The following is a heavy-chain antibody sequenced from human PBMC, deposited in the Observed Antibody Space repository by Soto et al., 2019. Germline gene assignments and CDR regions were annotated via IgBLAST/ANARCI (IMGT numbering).Heavy chain of an antibody. D-gene: IGHD5-18*01. J-gene: IGHJ3*01. CDR2: ISYDGDNK. Sequence: GGSLRLCCEASGFMFNDYGMHWVRQAPGKGLDWVAVISYDGDNKYYAQSVKGRFTISRDNSKNTLFLHMDSLRREDTAVYHCVKGDLDTAVVNSPDAFDFWGQGTMVTV. V-gene: IGHV3-30*18. CDR1: GFMFNDYG. CDR3: VKGDLDTAVVNSPDAFDF.